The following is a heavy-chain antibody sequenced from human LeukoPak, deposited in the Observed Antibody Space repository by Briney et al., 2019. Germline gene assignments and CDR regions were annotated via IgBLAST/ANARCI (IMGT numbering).Heavy chain of an antibody. CDR3: ERDGGGSQFDD. D-gene: IGHD1-26*01. J-gene: IGHJ4*02. CDR1: GFTFSDYY. Sequence: GGSLRLSCAASGFTFSDYYMNWIRQAPAKGLEWVSYISESSNHTNYADSLKGRFTISRDNTKKSLYQQMTIRRDEHTSVYNCERDGGGSQFDDWGERALVTVSS. V-gene: IGHV3-11*05. CDR2: ISESSNHT.